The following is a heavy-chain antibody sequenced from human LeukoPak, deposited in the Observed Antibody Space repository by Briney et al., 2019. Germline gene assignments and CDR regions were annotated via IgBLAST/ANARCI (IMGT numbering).Heavy chain of an antibody. Sequence: SVKVSCKASGGTFRSYAISWVRQAPGQGLEWMGGIIPFFGTTKHAQKFQGRVTNTADESTSTAYMELSSLRSEDTAVYYCARGFSVDYYGSGSYYPYYYYGMDVWGQGTTVTVSS. CDR3: ARGFSVDYYGSGSYYPYYYYGMDV. CDR1: GGTFRSYA. V-gene: IGHV1-69*13. CDR2: IIPFFGTT. J-gene: IGHJ6*02. D-gene: IGHD3-10*01.